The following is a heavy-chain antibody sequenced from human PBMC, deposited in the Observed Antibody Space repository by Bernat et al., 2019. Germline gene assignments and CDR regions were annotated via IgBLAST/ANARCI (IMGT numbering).Heavy chain of an antibody. CDR3: ARSRFWTTGAYWYFDL. V-gene: IGHV3-7*03. J-gene: IGHJ2*01. D-gene: IGHD3/OR15-3a*01. Sequence: VQLVESGGGVVQPGRSLRLSCAASGFTFSSYAMHWVRQAPGKGLEWVANIKKDGSEKYYVDSVKGRFTISRDNAKNSLYLQMNSLRAEDTAVYYCARSRFWTTGAYWYFDLWGRGTLVTVSS. CDR2: IKKDGSEK. CDR1: GFTFSSYA.